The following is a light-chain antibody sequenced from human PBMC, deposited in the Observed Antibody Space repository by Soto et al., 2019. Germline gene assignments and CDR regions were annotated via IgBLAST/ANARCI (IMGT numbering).Light chain of an antibody. CDR2: RNN. Sequence: QAVVTQPPSASGTPGQRVTLSCSGSRSNIGSEYVYWYQQVPGTAPKLLIYRNNQRPSGVPDRFSGSKSGTSASLAISGLRAEDEADYYCAAWDDTLSGHVVFGGGTKVTVL. CDR3: AAWDDTLSGHVV. V-gene: IGLV1-47*01. J-gene: IGLJ2*01. CDR1: RSNIGSEY.